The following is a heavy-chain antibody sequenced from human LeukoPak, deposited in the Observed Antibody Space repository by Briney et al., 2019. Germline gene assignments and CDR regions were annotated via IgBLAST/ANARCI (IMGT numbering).Heavy chain of an antibody. CDR3: AREKLSGGPHFEH. CDR2: IYDRGTT. V-gene: IGHV4-59*01. Sequence: SETLSLTCAVSGGSISNYHWSWIRQPPGKGLEWIGYIYDRGTTVYNPSLKSRVTVSVHTSKHQFSLRLTSVTAADTAIYYCAREKLSGGPHFEHWGRGILVSVSA. CDR1: GGSISNYH. D-gene: IGHD3-16*02. J-gene: IGHJ4*02.